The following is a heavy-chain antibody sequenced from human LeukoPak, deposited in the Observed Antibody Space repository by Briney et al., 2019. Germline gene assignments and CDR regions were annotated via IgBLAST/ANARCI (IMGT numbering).Heavy chain of an antibody. CDR2: IYSGGST. D-gene: IGHD3-10*01. CDR1: GFTVSSNY. V-gene: IGHV3-53*01. CDR3: ARDLEVPYYYGSGSYYSGMDV. J-gene: IGHJ6*02. Sequence: GGSLRLSCAASGFTVSSNYMSWVRQAPGKGLEWVSVIYSGGSTYYADSVKGRFTISRDNSKDTLYLQMNSLRAEDTAVYYCARDLEVPYYYGSGSYYSGMDVWGQGTTVTVSS.